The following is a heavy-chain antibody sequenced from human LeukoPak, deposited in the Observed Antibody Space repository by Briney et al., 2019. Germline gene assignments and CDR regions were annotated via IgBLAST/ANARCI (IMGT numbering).Heavy chain of an antibody. CDR1: GFTFSNYW. J-gene: IGHJ4*02. CDR2: MNNDGSTI. V-gene: IGHV3-74*01. D-gene: IGHD1-7*01. Sequence: AGGSLRLSCVASGFTFSNYWVHWVRQAPGKGLVWVSRMNNDGSTINYADSVKGRFTISRDNAKNTLYLQINSLTVDDTAVYYCATAGNYRLDNWGQGVLVTVSS. CDR3: ATAGNYRLDN.